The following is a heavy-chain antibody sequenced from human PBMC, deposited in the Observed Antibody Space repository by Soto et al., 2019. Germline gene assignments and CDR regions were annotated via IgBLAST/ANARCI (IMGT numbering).Heavy chain of an antibody. V-gene: IGHV5-51*01. J-gene: IGHJ4*02. D-gene: IGHD3-10*01. CDR3: ATQSNRDGGDY. CDR2: VNPANSET. Sequence: PGASMKLSCQGSGYSFTTYWIGWVRPLPGKGLEWMAIVNPANSETRYSPSFPGQVTISADKSISTAYLQWSSLKASDTAMYYFATQSNRDGGDYWGQGTLVTVSS. CDR1: GYSFTTYW.